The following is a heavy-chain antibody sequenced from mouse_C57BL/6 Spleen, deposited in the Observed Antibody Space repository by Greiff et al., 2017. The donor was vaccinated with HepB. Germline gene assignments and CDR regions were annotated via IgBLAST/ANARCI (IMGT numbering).Heavy chain of an antibody. J-gene: IGHJ4*01. D-gene: IGHD1-1*01. Sequence: EVNVVESGGGLVKPGGSLKLSCAASGFTFSDYGMHWVRQAPEKGLEWVAYISSGSSTIYYADTVKGRFTISRDNAKNTLFLQMTSLRSEDTAMYYCARDTTVRDAMDYWGQGTSVTVSS. CDR1: GFTFSDYG. V-gene: IGHV5-17*01. CDR3: ARDTTVRDAMDY. CDR2: ISSGSSTI.